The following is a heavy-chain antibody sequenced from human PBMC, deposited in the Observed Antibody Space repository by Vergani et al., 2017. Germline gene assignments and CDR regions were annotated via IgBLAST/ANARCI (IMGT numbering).Heavy chain of an antibody. CDR2: IKEDGTEK. CDR3: AREGVPRCCIVGAPDF. J-gene: IGHJ4*02. D-gene: IGHD1-26*01. CDR1: GFTLSSLA. V-gene: IGHV3-7*01. Sequence: VQLEESGGGVVQPGRSLRLSCAGSGFTLSSLAMHWVRQAPGKGLEWVANIKEDGTEKYYLDSVKGRFTISRDIAENSIYLEMNSLRVEDTAVYYCAREGVPRCCIVGAPDFWGQGTQVTVSS.